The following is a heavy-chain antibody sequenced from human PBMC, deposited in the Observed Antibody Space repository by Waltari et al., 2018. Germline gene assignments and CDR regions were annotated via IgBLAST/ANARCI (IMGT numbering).Heavy chain of an antibody. CDR3: AKEHRSWRNFEDY. J-gene: IGHJ4*02. CDR1: GFTFSSYG. V-gene: IGHV3-30*18. CDR2: ISNDGSNK. D-gene: IGHD6-13*01. Sequence: QVQLVESGGGVVQPGRSLRLSCAASGFTFSSYGMHWVRQAPGKGLGGVAGISNDGSNKYYADSVKGRFTISRDNSKNTLYLQMNSLRAEDTAVYYCAKEHRSWRNFEDYWGQGTLVTVSS.